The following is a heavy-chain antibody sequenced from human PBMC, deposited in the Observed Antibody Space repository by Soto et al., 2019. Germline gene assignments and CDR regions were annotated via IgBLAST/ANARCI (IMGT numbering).Heavy chain of an antibody. CDR2: INAGNGNT. J-gene: IGHJ5*02. CDR3: ARDISSGWYGGHRGWFDP. D-gene: IGHD6-19*01. CDR1: GYTFTSYA. Sequence: QVQLVQSGAEVKKPGASVKVSCKASGYTFTSYAMHWVRQAPGQRLEWMGWINAGNGNTKYSQKFQGRVTITRDTSASTAYMELSSLRSEDTAVYYCARDISSGWYGGHRGWFDPWGQGTLVTVSS. V-gene: IGHV1-3*01.